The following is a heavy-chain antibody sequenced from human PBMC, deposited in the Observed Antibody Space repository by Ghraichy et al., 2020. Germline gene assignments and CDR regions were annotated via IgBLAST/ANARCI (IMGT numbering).Heavy chain of an antibody. CDR1: GGSFSGYY. J-gene: IGHJ5*02. CDR3: ARRGRRVRWFDP. D-gene: IGHD4-23*01. V-gene: IGHV4-34*01. CDR2: INHSGST. Sequence: SETLSLTCAVYGGSFSGYYWSWIRQPPGKGLEWIGEINHSGSTNYNPSLKSRVTISVDTSKNQFSLKLSSVTAADTAVYYCARRGRRVRWFDPWGQGTLVTVSS.